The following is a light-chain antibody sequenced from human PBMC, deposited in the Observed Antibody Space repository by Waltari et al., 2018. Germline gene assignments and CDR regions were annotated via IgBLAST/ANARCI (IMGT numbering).Light chain of an antibody. Sequence: QSALTQPASVSGSPGQSITISCTGTSSDVGFYDFVSWFQQPPAHAPKVMIYKVNNRPSGGSNRFSGTKSANTASLTISGLQAEDEADYYCSSYTRRSYWVFGGGTQLTVL. J-gene: IGLJ3*02. CDR3: SSYTRRSYWV. V-gene: IGLV2-14*01. CDR1: SSDVGFYDF. CDR2: KVN.